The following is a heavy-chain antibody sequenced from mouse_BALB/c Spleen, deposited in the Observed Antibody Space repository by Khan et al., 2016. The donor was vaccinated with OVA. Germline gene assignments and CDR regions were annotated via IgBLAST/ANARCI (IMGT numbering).Heavy chain of an antibody. Sequence: VQLQESGPGLVAPSQSLSITCTVSGFSLTGYGVNWVRQPPGKGLEWLGMIWGDGSTDYNSALKSRLILSKDNSKSQVFLKINSLQTDDTARYXCARAYYGNYREAMDYWGQGTSVTVSS. V-gene: IGHV2-6-7*01. J-gene: IGHJ4*01. CDR3: ARAYYGNYREAMDY. D-gene: IGHD2-10*01. CDR2: IWGDGST. CDR1: GFSLTGYG.